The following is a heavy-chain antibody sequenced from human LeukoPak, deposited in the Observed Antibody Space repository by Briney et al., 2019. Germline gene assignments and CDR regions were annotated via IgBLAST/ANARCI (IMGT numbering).Heavy chain of an antibody. CDR2: LSNSGTKK. V-gene: IGHV3-48*02. CDR1: GFTFSNYG. J-gene: IGHJ4*02. Sequence: GGSLRLSGSASGFTFSNYGMNWVRQAPGKGLEWVSYLSNSGTKKYYAESVKGRFTISRDNAKNSLYLQMNSLRDEDTAVYFCARGVYYDSSAYRDWGQGTLVTVSS. D-gene: IGHD3-22*01. CDR3: ARGVYYDSSAYRD.